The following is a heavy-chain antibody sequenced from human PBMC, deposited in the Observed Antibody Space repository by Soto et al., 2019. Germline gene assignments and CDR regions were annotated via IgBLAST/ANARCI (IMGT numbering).Heavy chain of an antibody. CDR2: IYYSGST. J-gene: IGHJ4*02. CDR1: GGSISSYY. D-gene: IGHD3-10*01. CDR3: ARQSVGPYGSGSYFDY. V-gene: IGHV4-59*08. Sequence: QVQLQESGPGLVKPSETLSLTCTVSGGSISSYYWSWIRQPPGKGLEWIGYIYYSGSTNYNPSLNSRVTISVDTSKNQFSLKLSSVTAADTAVYYCARQSVGPYGSGSYFDYWGQGTLVTVSS.